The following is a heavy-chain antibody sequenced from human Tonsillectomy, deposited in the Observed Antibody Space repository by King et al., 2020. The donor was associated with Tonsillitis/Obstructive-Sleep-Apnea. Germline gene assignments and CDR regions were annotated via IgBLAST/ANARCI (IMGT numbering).Heavy chain of an antibody. Sequence: VQLVESGGGVVQPGRSLRLSCAASGFTFSNYAMNWVRQAPGKGPEWVAVISHDGSNAFYADSVKGRFTISRDNSKNTLYLQMNSLRAEDTAVYYCARTMVQGVIITCLDYWGQGTLVTVAS. V-gene: IGHV3-30*01. CDR3: ARTMVQGVIITCLDY. CDR1: GFTFSNYA. CDR2: ISHDGSNA. D-gene: IGHD3-10*01. J-gene: IGHJ4*02.